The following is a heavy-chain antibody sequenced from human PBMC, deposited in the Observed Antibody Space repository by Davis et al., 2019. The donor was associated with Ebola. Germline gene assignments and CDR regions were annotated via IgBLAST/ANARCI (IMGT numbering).Heavy chain of an antibody. D-gene: IGHD1-26*01. Sequence: GESLKISCAASGFTFSSYGMHWVRQAPGKGLEWVAVIWYDGSNKYYADSVKGRFTISRDNAKNSLYLQMNSLRAEDTAVYYCAVVGAIPYWGQGTLVTVSS. CDR3: AVVGAIPY. CDR1: GFTFSSYG. V-gene: IGHV3-33*03. CDR2: IWYDGSNK. J-gene: IGHJ4*02.